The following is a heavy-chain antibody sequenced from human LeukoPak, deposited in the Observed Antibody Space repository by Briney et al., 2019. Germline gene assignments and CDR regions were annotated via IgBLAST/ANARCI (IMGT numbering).Heavy chain of an antibody. CDR3: ARWGPMVGYDY. Sequence: GGSLLRSCAASGFTFSNYYMSRIRPAPGKGAEGVSCINSSGSTIYYADSVKARFTISRDNAKNSLYLQMNSVRAEDTAVYYCARWGPMVGYDYWGQGTLVTVSS. D-gene: IGHD2-15*01. V-gene: IGHV3-11*01. J-gene: IGHJ4*02. CDR1: GFTFSNYY. CDR2: INSSGSTI.